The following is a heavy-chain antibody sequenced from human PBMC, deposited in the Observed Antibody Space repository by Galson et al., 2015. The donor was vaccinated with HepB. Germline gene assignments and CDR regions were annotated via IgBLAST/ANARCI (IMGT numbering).Heavy chain of an antibody. Sequence: SVKVSCKASGGTFSSYAISWVRQAPGQGLEWMGGIIPIFGTANYAQKFQGRVTITADESTSTAYMELSSLRSEDTAVYYCARDPTTVTSSDAFDIWGQGTMVTVSS. J-gene: IGHJ3*02. CDR3: ARDPTTVTSSDAFDI. CDR2: IIPIFGTA. V-gene: IGHV1-69*13. CDR1: GGTFSSYA. D-gene: IGHD4-17*01.